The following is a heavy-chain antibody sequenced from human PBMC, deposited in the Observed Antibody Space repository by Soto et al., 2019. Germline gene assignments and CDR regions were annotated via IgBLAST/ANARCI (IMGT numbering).Heavy chain of an antibody. V-gene: IGHV4-31*03. CDR1: GGSINTVGYY. Sequence: SETLSLTCTVSGGSINTVGYYWSWIRQHPGKGLEWIGYIYYSGSTYYNPSLKSRVTTSVDTSKNQFSLKLSSVTTADTAVYYCAGYGDYRFDCWGQGTLVTVSS. CDR2: IYYSGST. D-gene: IGHD4-17*01. J-gene: IGHJ4*02. CDR3: AGYGDYRFDC.